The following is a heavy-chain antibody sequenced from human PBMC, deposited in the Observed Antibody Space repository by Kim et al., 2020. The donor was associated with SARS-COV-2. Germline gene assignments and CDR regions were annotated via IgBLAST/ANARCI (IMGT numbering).Heavy chain of an antibody. V-gene: IGHV4-34*01. Sequence: SETLSLTCAVYGGSFSGYYWSWIRQPPGKGLEWIGEINHSGSTNYNPSLKSRVTISVDTSKNQFSLKLSSVTAADTAVYYCARGYSSSRAMDVWGKGTTVTVSS. J-gene: IGHJ6*03. CDR3: ARGYSSSRAMDV. D-gene: IGHD6-13*01. CDR2: INHSGST. CDR1: GGSFSGYY.